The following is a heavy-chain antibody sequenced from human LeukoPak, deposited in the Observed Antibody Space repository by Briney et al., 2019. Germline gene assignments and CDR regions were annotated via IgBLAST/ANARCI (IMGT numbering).Heavy chain of an antibody. CDR3: AKDSCSSWYGVDWFDP. V-gene: IGHV3-9*01. J-gene: IGHJ5*02. CDR1: GFTFDDYA. CDR2: ISWNSGSI. Sequence: PGGSLRLSCAASGFTFDDYAMHWVRQAPGKGLEWVSGISWNSGSIGYADSVKGRFTISRDNAKNSLYLQMNSLRAEDTALYYCAKDSCSSWYGVDWFDPWGQGTLVTVSS. D-gene: IGHD6-13*01.